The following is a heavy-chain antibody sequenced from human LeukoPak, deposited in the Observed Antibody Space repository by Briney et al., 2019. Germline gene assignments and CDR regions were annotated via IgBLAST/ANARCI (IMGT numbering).Heavy chain of an antibody. Sequence: SVKVSCKASGGTFSSYAISWVRQAPGQGLEWMGGIIPIFGTANYAQKFQGRVTTTADESTSTAYMELSSLRSEDTAVYYCARSIVVVPAASDAFDIWGQGTMVTVSS. V-gene: IGHV1-69*13. CDR3: ARSIVVVPAASDAFDI. CDR1: GGTFSSYA. D-gene: IGHD2-2*01. J-gene: IGHJ3*02. CDR2: IIPIFGTA.